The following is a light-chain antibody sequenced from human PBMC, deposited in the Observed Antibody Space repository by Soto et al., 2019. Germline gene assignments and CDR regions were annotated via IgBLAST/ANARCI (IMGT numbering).Light chain of an antibody. Sequence: EILFTQSPGTVSLSPGERPTLSWRAGQSVLSNYVAWYQPKPGKAPRLLIFGASTTATGIPDRLSVSGSGTVFTLPIRRLEPEDFAVYYCQQYGSSPTFGGGTKVDIK. V-gene: IGKV3-20*01. J-gene: IGKJ4*01. CDR2: GAS. CDR3: QQYGSSPT. CDR1: QSVLSNY.